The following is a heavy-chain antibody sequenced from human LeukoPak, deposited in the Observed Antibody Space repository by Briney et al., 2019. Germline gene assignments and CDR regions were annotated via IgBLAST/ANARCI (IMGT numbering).Heavy chain of an antibody. CDR2: IKSKTDGGTT. D-gene: IGHD3-3*01. Sequence: GGSLRLSCAASEFTFSNAWMGWVRQAPGKGLEWVGRIKSKTDGGTTDYAAPVKGRFTISRDDSQNTAYLQMNSLKTEDTAVYYCSRQDTYDDFWSGFDPWGQGTLVSVSS. CDR1: EFTFSNAW. CDR3: SRQDTYDDFWSGFDP. J-gene: IGHJ5*02. V-gene: IGHV3-15*01.